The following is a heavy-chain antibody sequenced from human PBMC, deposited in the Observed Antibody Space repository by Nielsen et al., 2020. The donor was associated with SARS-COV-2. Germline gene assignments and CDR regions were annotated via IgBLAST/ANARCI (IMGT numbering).Heavy chain of an antibody. CDR3: AKVADGDSPLDY. Sequence: GGSLRLSCALSGLTFSNYAMSWVRQAPGKGLEWVSGISWNSGSIGYADSVKGRFTISRDNAKNSLYLQMNSLRAEDTALYYCAKVADGDSPLDYWGQGTLVTVSS. CDR1: GLTFSNYA. V-gene: IGHV3-9*01. J-gene: IGHJ4*02. D-gene: IGHD4-17*01. CDR2: ISWNSGSI.